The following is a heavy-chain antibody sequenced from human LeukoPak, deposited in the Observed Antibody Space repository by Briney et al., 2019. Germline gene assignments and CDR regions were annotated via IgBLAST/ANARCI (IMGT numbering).Heavy chain of an antibody. V-gene: IGHV4-34*01. J-gene: IGHJ5*02. CDR1: GGSFSGYY. D-gene: IGHD2-2*01. Sequence: PSETLSLTCAVYGGSFSGYYWSWIRQPPGKGLEWIGEISHSGSTNYNPSLKSRVTISVDTSKNQFSLKLPSVTAADTAVYYCARRRVCTSCYHRGIWFDPWGQGTLVTVSS. CDR2: ISHSGST. CDR3: ARRRVCTSCYHRGIWFDP.